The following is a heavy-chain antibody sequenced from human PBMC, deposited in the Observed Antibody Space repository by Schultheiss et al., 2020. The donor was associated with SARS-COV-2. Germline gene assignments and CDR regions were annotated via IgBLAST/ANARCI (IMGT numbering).Heavy chain of an antibody. CDR2: INSDGSAS. J-gene: IGHJ6*03. V-gene: IGHV3-74*01. CDR3: ARDQGYCSSTSCQSRYYMDV. Sequence: GGSLRLSCAASGFTFRNYWMHWVRQIPGKGLVWVSRINSDGSASSYADSVQGRFTVSRDNAGNTLYLQMNSLRAEDTAVYYCARDQGYCSSTSCQSRYYMDVWGKGTTVTVSS. D-gene: IGHD2-2*01. CDR1: GFTFRNYW.